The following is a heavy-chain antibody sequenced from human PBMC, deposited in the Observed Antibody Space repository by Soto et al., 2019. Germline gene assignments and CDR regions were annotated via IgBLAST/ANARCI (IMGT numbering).Heavy chain of an antibody. J-gene: IGHJ4*02. CDR1: GSTFSDNY. D-gene: IGHD4-4*01. CDR3: VKGRNGTSGSDN. V-gene: IGHV3-11*05. Sequence: KPEGSLRHSCSASGSTFSDNYMSWIRQATGKGLEWVSYINSRSSSTNYADSVKGRFTISRDNAKNLLYLQMSSLTVEDTAVYYCVKGRNGTSGSDNRGQGNLLTVSS. CDR2: INSRSSST.